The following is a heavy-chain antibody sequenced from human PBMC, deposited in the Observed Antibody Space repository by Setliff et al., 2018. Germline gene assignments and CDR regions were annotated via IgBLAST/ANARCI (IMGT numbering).Heavy chain of an antibody. V-gene: IGHV4-39*01. J-gene: IGHJ4*02. D-gene: IGHD6-13*01. Sequence: SETLSLTCTVSGGSISSSSYYWGWIRQPPGKGLEWIGSIYYSGSTYYNPSLKGRVTISVGTSKNQFSLKLSSVTAADTAVYYCASFAGSSWIDYWGQGTLVTVSS. CDR3: ASFAGSSWIDY. CDR1: GGSISSSSYY. CDR2: IYYSGST.